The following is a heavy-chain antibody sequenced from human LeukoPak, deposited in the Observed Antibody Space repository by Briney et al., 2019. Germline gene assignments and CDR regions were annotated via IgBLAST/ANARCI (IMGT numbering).Heavy chain of an antibody. V-gene: IGHV4-34*01. CDR3: ARDPEGHGYYFDY. Sequence: SETLSLTCAVYGGSFSGYYWSWIRQPPGKGLEWIGEINHSGSTNYNPSLKSRVTISVDTSKNQFSLKLSSVTAADTAVYYCARDPEGHGYYFDYWGQGALVTVSS. D-gene: IGHD3-3*01. J-gene: IGHJ4*02. CDR1: GGSFSGYY. CDR2: INHSGST.